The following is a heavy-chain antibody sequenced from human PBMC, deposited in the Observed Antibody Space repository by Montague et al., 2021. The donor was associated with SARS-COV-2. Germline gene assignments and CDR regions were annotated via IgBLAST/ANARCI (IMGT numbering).Heavy chain of an antibody. J-gene: IGHJ6*02. Sequence: SETLSLTCAISGGSFSNYYWSWIRQPPGKGLEWIGEVNQSGTTIYNPSVKSGVTISEDTSKNQFYLRLNSVTAAGTAVYYCARFAYRLLFIASYYGMDVWGQGTTVTVSS. CDR3: ARFAYRLLFIASYYGMDV. D-gene: IGHD2-2*01. CDR2: VNQSGTT. CDR1: GGSFSNYY. V-gene: IGHV4-34*01.